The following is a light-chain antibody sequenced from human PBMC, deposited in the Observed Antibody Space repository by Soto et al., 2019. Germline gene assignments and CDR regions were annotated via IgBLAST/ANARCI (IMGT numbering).Light chain of an antibody. Sequence: QSVLTQPPSASGTPGQRVTISCSGSSSNVGSNTVSWYQQLPGTAPKVLIYSDDQRPSGVPDRFSGSRSGSSASLAISGLQSGDEADDYCASWEDSLNGWVIGGGTKVTVL. CDR2: SDD. CDR1: SSNVGSNT. CDR3: ASWEDSLNGWV. V-gene: IGLV1-44*01. J-gene: IGLJ3*02.